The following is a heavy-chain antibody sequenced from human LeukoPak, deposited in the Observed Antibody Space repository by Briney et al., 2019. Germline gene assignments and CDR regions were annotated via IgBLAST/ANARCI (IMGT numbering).Heavy chain of an antibody. CDR1: GFTFDDYA. CDR3: AKGAGSYRYYYYYMDV. Sequence: PGGSLRLSCTASGFTFDDYAMHWVRQAPGKGLEWVSLISWDGGSTYYADSVKGRFTISRDNSKNSLYLQMNSLRAEDTALYYCAKGAGSYRYYYYYMDVWGKGTAVTVSS. CDR2: ISWDGGST. J-gene: IGHJ6*03. D-gene: IGHD1-26*01. V-gene: IGHV3-43D*03.